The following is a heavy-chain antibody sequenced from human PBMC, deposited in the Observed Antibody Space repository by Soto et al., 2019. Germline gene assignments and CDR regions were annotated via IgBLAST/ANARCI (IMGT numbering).Heavy chain of an antibody. CDR2: INYSGTT. D-gene: IGHD5-12*01. CDR1: GGSISSYY. J-gene: IGHJ4*02. Sequence: QVQLQESGPGLVKPSETLSLTCSVSGGSISSYYWSWIRQSPGKGLEWIGYINYSGTTEYNPSLKCRVSISIDTSKNQFSLKMISVTAADTAVYYCARGSVLGWLRSYFDYWGQGTLVTVSS. CDR3: ARGSVLGWLRSYFDY. V-gene: IGHV4-59*01.